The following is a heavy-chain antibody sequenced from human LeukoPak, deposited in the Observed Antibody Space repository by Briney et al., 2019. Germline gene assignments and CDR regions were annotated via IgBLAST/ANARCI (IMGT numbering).Heavy chain of an antibody. D-gene: IGHD2-2*01. J-gene: IGHJ5*02. V-gene: IGHV6-1*01. CDR2: TYYRSTWYN. Sequence: SQTLSLTCAISGDSVSSNSVTWNWIRQSPSRGLEWLGSTYYRSTWYNDYAVSVRGRITVDPDTSKNQFSLHLNSVTPEDTAVYYCARRLTQYDCFDPWGQGILVTVSS. CDR1: GDSVSSNSVT. CDR3: ARRLTQYDCFDP.